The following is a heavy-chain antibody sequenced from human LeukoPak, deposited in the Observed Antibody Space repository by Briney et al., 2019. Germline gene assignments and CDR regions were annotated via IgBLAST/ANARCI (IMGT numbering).Heavy chain of an antibody. CDR1: GYTFTGYY. CDR2: INPNSGDT. Sequence: ASVKVSCKASGYTFTGYYMHWVLQAPGQGLEWMGRINPNSGDTNYAQKFQGRVTMTRDTSISTAYMELSRLRSDDTAVYYCARGYSSSSPQRYFQHWGQGTLVTVSS. V-gene: IGHV1-2*06. J-gene: IGHJ1*01. D-gene: IGHD6-6*01. CDR3: ARGYSSSSPQRYFQH.